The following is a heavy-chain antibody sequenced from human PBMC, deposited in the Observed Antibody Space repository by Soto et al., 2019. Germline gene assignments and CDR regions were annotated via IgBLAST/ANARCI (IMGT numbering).Heavy chain of an antibody. V-gene: IGHV3-23*01. CDR2: ISGSGGST. J-gene: IGHJ5*02. CDR1: GLTFSSYA. CDR3: AKDLRVWFGELLLTFDP. D-gene: IGHD3-10*01. Sequence: EVKLLESGGGLVQPGGSLRLSCAASGLTFSSYAMSWVRQAPGKGLEWVSAISGSGGSTYYADSVKGRFTISRDNSKNTLYLQMNSLRAEDTAVYYCAKDLRVWFGELLLTFDPWGQGTLVTVSS.